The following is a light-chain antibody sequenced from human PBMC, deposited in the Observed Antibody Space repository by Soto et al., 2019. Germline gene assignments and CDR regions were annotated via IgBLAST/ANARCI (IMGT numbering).Light chain of an antibody. J-gene: IGKJ4*01. Sequence: EIVMTQSPATLSVSPGERATLSCRASQSVSSNLAWYQQKPGQGPRLLIYGASTRATGIPARFSCSGSGTEFTLTISSLQSEDFAVYYCQQYNNWPPLTFGGGTKVEIK. V-gene: IGKV3-15*01. CDR2: GAS. CDR1: QSVSSN. CDR3: QQYNNWPPLT.